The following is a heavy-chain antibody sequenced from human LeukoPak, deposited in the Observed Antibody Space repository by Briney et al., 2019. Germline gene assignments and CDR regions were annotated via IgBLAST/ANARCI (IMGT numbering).Heavy chain of an antibody. CDR2: IYPGDSDT. D-gene: IGHD6-13*01. J-gene: IGHJ5*02. V-gene: IGHV5-51*01. Sequence: GESLKISCKGSGYIFSDYWIGWVRQMPGKGLEWMGIIYPGDSDTRYSPSFKGQVTISADKSINTAYLQWSSLKASDTAMCYCARRGSSIETFDPWGQGTLVTVSS. CDR1: GYIFSDYW. CDR3: ARRGSSIETFDP.